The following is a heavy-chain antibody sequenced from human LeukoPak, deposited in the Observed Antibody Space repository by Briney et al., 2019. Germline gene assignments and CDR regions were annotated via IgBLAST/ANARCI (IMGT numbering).Heavy chain of an antibody. D-gene: IGHD2-2*02. CDR2: MNPNSGNT. CDR1: GYSFTTFD. CDR3: ARGTRDCSSASCYNY. V-gene: IGHV1-8*03. Sequence: GASVKVSCKASGYSFTTFDINWVRQATGQGLEWMGWMNPNSGNTGYAQKFQGRVTITRDTSTSTAYMELSSLKSEDTAVYYCARGTRDCSSASCYNYWGQGTLVTVPS. J-gene: IGHJ4*02.